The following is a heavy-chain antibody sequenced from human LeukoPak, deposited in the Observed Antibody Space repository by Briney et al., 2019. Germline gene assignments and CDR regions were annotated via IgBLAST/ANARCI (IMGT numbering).Heavy chain of an antibody. V-gene: IGHV6-1*01. CDR2: TYYRSKWYN. D-gene: IGHD1-26*01. CDR3: ARDRGWGHGSVYYYYYMDV. J-gene: IGHJ6*03. CDR1: GDSVSSNSAA. Sequence: SQTLSLTCAISGDSVSSNSAAWNWIRQSPSRGLEWLGRTYYRSKWYNDYAVSVKSRITINPDTSKNQFSLQLNSVTPEDTAVYYCARDRGWGHGSVYYYYYMDVWGKGTTVTVS.